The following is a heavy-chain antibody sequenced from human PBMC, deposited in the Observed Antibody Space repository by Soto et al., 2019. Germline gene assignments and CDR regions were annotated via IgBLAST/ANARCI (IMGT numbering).Heavy chain of an antibody. V-gene: IGHV1-3*01. CDR3: ARDPFIVVLPAAIPAYWFDP. Sequence: QVQLVQSGAEVKKPGASVKVSCKASGYTFTSYAMHWVRQAPGQRLEWMGWINAGNGNTKYSQKFQGRVTITRDTSASTAYMELSSLRSEDTAVYYCARDPFIVVLPAAIPAYWFDPWGQGTLVTVSS. D-gene: IGHD2-2*01. CDR2: INAGNGNT. J-gene: IGHJ5*02. CDR1: GYTFTSYA.